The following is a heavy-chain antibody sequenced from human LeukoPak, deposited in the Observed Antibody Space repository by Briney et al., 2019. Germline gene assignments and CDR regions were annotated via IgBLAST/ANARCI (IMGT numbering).Heavy chain of an antibody. CDR2: ISSSSSYI. CDR1: GFTFSSYS. CDR3: ARDGLVYYDFWSGYRFDY. Sequence: GGSLRLSCAASGFTFSSYSMNWVRQAPGKGLEWVSSISSSSSYIYYADSVKGRFTISRDNAKNSLYLQMNRLRAEDTAVYYCARDGLVYYDFWSGYRFDYWGQGTLVTVSS. V-gene: IGHV3-21*01. D-gene: IGHD3-3*01. J-gene: IGHJ4*02.